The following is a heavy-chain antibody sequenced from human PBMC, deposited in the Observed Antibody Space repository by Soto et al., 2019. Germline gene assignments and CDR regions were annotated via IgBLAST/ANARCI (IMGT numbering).Heavy chain of an antibody. J-gene: IGHJ4*02. D-gene: IGHD3-3*01. CDR1: GFTFTRYS. CDR3: TKGDFYFDY. V-gene: IGHV3-21*04. Sequence: GGSLRLSCAASGFTFTRYSMNWVRQAPGKGLEWVSSISSTTNYIYYGDSMKGRFTISRDNAKNTLYLQVNSLRAEDTAQYYCTKGDFYFDYWGQGTLVTVSS. CDR2: ISSTTNYI.